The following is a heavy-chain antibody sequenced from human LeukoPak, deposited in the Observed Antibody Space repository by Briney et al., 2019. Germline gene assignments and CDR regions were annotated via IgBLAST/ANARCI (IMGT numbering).Heavy chain of an antibody. CDR3: ARDARLNNYCSGGSCYFDY. J-gene: IGHJ4*02. D-gene: IGHD2-15*01. CDR2: ISAYNGNT. V-gene: IGHV1-18*01. Sequence: ASVKVSCKASGYTFTSYGISWVRQAPGQGLEWMGWISAYNGNTNYAQKLQGRVTMTTDTSTSTAYMELRSLRSDDTAVYYCARDARLNNYCSGGSCYFDYWDQGTLVTVSS. CDR1: GYTFTSYG.